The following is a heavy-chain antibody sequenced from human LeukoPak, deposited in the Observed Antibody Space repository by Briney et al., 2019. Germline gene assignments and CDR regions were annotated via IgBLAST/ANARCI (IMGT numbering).Heavy chain of an antibody. J-gene: IGHJ6*04. D-gene: IGHD2-2*01. CDR1: GGSISSGDYY. CDR2: IYYSGST. CDR3: ASVDCSSTSCYYYYGMDV. Sequence: SETLSLTCTVSGGSISSGDYYWSWTRQPPGKGLEWIGYIYYSGSTYYNPSLKSRVTISVDTSKNQFSLKLSSVTAADTAVYYCASVDCSSTSCYYYYGMDVWGKGTTVTVSS. V-gene: IGHV4-30-4*01.